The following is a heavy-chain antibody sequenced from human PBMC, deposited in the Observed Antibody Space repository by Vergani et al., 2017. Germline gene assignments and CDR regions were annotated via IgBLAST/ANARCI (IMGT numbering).Heavy chain of an antibody. CDR3: ACESDDSSGYYSTY. CDR1: GGTFSSYA. J-gene: IGHJ4*02. Sequence: QVQLVQSGAEVKKPGSSVKVSCKASGGTFSSYAISWVRQAPGQGLEWMGGIIPIFGTANYAQKFQGRVTITADESTRTGYRELSSLRSEYTAVYYCACESDDSSGYYSTYWGQGTLVTVSS. V-gene: IGHV1-69*01. CDR2: IIPIFGTA. D-gene: IGHD3-22*01.